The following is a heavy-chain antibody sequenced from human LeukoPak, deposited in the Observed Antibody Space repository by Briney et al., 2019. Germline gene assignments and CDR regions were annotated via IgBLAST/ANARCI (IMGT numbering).Heavy chain of an antibody. CDR1: GGSLSDYY. CDR2: IYYGGST. V-gene: IGHV4-34*01. Sequence: SETLSLTCAVQGGSLSDYYWSWIRQPPGKGLEWIGIIYYGGSTYYNPSLKSRVTISIDTSQNQFSLKLSSMTATDTAVYYCARVNYYGSGTWFDPWGQGTLVTVSS. J-gene: IGHJ5*02. D-gene: IGHD3-10*01. CDR3: ARVNYYGSGTWFDP.